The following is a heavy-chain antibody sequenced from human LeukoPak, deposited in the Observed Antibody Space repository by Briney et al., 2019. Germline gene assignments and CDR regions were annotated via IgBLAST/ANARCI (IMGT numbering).Heavy chain of an antibody. Sequence: ASVKVSCKASGYTYTSYDINWVRQATGQGLEWMGWMNPNSGNTGYAQKFQGRVTMTRNTSISTAYMELSSLRSEDTAVYYCARGNYRAPSAEYFQHWGQGTLVTVSS. CDR1: GYTYTSYD. J-gene: IGHJ1*01. V-gene: IGHV1-8*01. CDR3: ARGNYRAPSAEYFQH. D-gene: IGHD3-16*02. CDR2: MNPNSGNT.